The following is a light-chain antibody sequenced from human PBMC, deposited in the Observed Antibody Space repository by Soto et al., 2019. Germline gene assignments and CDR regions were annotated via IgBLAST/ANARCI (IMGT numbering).Light chain of an antibody. CDR2: EVS. CDR1: SSDIGTYDY. V-gene: IGLV2-8*01. J-gene: IGLJ1*01. Sequence: QSVLTQPPSASGSPGQSVTISCTGTSSDIGTYDYVSWYQHLPDKAPKLIIYEVSKRPSGVPDRFSGSKSGNTASLTVSGLQAEDEGDYYCCSYGGGNNLYVLGNGTKVT. CDR3: CSYGGGNNLYV.